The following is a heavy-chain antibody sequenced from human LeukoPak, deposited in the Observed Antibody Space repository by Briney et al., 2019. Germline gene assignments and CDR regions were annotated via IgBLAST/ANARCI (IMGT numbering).Heavy chain of an antibody. Sequence: PSETLSLTCAVYGGSFSGYYWSWIRQPPGKGLEWIGEINHSGSTKYNPSLKSRVTISVDTSKNQFSLKLSSVTAADTAVYYCARGPSSPLLWFGEFDYWGQGTLVTVSS. D-gene: IGHD3-10*01. V-gene: IGHV4-34*01. CDR2: INHSGST. CDR3: ARGPSSPLLWFGEFDY. J-gene: IGHJ4*02. CDR1: GGSFSGYY.